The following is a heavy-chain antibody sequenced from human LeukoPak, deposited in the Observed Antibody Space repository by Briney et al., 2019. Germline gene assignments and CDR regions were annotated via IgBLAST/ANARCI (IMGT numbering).Heavy chain of an antibody. CDR2: ISSGATNR. J-gene: IGHJ4*02. CDR3: ARDGPHYDIDY. CDR1: GFTFRRYG. V-gene: IGHV3-33*05. D-gene: IGHD3-3*01. Sequence: GGSLRLSCAASGFTFRRYGMHWFRQAPGKGLEWVAIISSGATNRYYADSVKGRFTISREDSENMLYLQVNSLRAEDTGVYYCARDGPHYDIDYWGQGTLVTVSS.